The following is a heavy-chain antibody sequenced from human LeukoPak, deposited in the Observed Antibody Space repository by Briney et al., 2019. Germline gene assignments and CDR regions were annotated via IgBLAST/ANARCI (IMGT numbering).Heavy chain of an antibody. CDR1: GFTFSSYA. CDR2: ISGSGGST. D-gene: IGHD2-21*01. V-gene: IGHV3-23*01. J-gene: IGHJ3*02. Sequence: GGSLRLSCVAFGFTFSSYAMSWVRQAPGKGLEWVSAISGSGGSTYYADSVKGRFTISRDNSKNPLYLQMNSLRAEDTAVYYCAKLLSREAFDIRGQGTMVTVSS. CDR3: AKLLSREAFDI.